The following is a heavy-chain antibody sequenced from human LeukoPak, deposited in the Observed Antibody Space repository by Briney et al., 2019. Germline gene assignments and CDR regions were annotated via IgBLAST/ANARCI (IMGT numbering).Heavy chain of an antibody. D-gene: IGHD5-18*01. CDR3: ERDGVDTAMVYYYYYYMDV. CDR2: IKQDGSEK. J-gene: IGHJ6*03. V-gene: IGHV3-7*01. Sequence: PGGSLRLSCAASGFTFSSYWMSWVRQAPGKGLEWVANIKQDGSEKYYVDSVKGRFTISRDNAKNSLYLQMNSLRAEDAAVYYCERDGVDTAMVYYYYYYMDVWGKGTTVTVSS. CDR1: GFTFSSYW.